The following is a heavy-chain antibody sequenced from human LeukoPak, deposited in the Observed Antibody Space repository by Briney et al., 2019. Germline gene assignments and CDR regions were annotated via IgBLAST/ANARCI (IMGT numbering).Heavy chain of an antibody. CDR3: ARRYCSSTSCPGPIN. CDR1: GGSISSGDYY. V-gene: IGHV4-30-4*01. D-gene: IGHD2-2*01. Sequence: PSETLSLTCTVSGGSISSGDYYWSWIRQPPGKGLEWIGYIYYSGSTYYNPSLKSRVTISVDTSKNQFSLKLSSVTAADTAVYYCARRYCSSTSCPGPINWGQGTLVTVSS. CDR2: IYYSGST. J-gene: IGHJ4*02.